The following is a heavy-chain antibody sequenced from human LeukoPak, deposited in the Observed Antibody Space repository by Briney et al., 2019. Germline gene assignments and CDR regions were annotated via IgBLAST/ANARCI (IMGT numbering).Heavy chain of an antibody. CDR1: EFTFSSYA. D-gene: IGHD6-6*01. CDR3: AKDRRTLSSFDY. V-gene: IGHV3-23*01. Sequence: GGSLRLSCAASEFTFSSYAMSWVRQAPGKGLEWVSAISGSGGSTYYADSVKGRFTISRDNSKNMLYLQMNSLRADDTAAYYCAKDRRTLSSFDYWGQGTLVTVSS. J-gene: IGHJ4*02. CDR2: ISGSGGST.